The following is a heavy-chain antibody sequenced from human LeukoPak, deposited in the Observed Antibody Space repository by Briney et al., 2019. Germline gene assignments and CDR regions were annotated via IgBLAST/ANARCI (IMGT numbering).Heavy chain of an antibody. CDR3: ARGRVQLWADFDY. J-gene: IGHJ4*02. V-gene: IGHV4-38-2*02. Sequence: PSETLSLTCTVSGYSISSGYYWGWIRQPPGKGLEWIGSIYHSGSTYYNPSLKSRVTISVDTSKNQFSLKLSSVTAADTAVYYCARGRVQLWADFDYWGQGTLVTVSS. D-gene: IGHD5-18*01. CDR2: IYHSGST. CDR1: GYSISSGYY.